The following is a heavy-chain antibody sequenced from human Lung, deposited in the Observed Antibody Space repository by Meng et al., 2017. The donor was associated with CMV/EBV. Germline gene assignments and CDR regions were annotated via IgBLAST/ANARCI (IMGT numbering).Heavy chain of an antibody. D-gene: IGHD3-3*01. V-gene: IGHV3-53*01. CDR2: IYSGGST. CDR1: GFTFSTFA. CDR3: ARSIFGAPGGV. J-gene: IGHJ6*02. Sequence: GEXXKISCAASGFTFSTFAMSWVRQAPGKGLQWVSVIYSGGSTYYADSVKGRFTISRDNSKNTLYLQMNSLRAEDTAVYYCARSIFGAPGGVWVQGTTVTVSS.